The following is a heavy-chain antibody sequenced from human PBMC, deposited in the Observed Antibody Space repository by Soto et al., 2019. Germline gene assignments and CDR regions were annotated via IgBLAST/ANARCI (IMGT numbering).Heavy chain of an antibody. Sequence: PGGSLRLSCAASGFTFSSYGMHWVRQAPGKGLEWVAVISYDGSNKYYADSVKGRFTISRDNSKNTLYLQMNSLRAEDTAVYYCAKAPKGPRPRKFDYWGQGTLVTVSS. CDR3: AKAPKGPRPRKFDY. J-gene: IGHJ4*02. V-gene: IGHV3-30*18. CDR2: ISYDGSNK. CDR1: GFTFSSYG.